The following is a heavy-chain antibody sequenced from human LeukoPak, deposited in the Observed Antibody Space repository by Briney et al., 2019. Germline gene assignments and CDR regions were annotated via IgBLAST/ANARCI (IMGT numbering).Heavy chain of an antibody. V-gene: IGHV1-18*01. D-gene: IGHD3-22*01. Sequence: PSVKVSCKVSGGTFSSYAISWVRQAPGQGHDWMGCICTYSGNTNYAKTLQGRVTVTTHTSTNTAYMELKSLRSDDTAVYYCARDCDRSGYYCYWGQGTLVTVSS. CDR1: GGTFSSYA. CDR2: ICTYSGNT. J-gene: IGHJ4*02. CDR3: ARDCDRSGYYCY.